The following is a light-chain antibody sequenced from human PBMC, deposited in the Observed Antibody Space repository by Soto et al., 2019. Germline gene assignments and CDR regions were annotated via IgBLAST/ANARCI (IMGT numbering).Light chain of an antibody. CDR2: GAS. CDR3: HQDFDLPLT. Sequence: EIVMTQSPVTLSLSPGDRATLSCRASQSLSNTYISWYQQKPGQAPRLLIYGASTRATGIPARFSGSGSGTDFTLTISSLQPEDFALYYCHQDFDLPLTFGGGTKVYIK. J-gene: IGKJ4*01. V-gene: IGKV3D-7*01. CDR1: QSLSNTY.